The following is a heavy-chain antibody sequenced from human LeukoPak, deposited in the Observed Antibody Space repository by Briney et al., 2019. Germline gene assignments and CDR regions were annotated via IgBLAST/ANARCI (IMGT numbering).Heavy chain of an antibody. CDR3: AHRRGPSILRFLEWLLSRRAYYFDY. CDR2: IYWDDDK. V-gene: IGHV2-5*02. CDR1: GFSLSTSGVG. J-gene: IGHJ4*02. D-gene: IGHD3-3*01. Sequence: SGPTLVKPTQTLTLTCTFSGFSLSTSGVGVGWIRQPPGKALECLALIYWDDDKLYIPSLKSKLTITKDTSKNQVVLTMTNMDPVDTATYYCAHRRGPSILRFLEWLLSRRAYYFDYWGQGTLVTVSS.